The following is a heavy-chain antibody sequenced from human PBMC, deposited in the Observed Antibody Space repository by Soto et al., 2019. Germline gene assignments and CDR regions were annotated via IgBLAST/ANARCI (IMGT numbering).Heavy chain of an antibody. D-gene: IGHD6-13*01. CDR2: INPNSGGT. J-gene: IGHJ6*02. V-gene: IGHV1-2*02. CDR3: ASSLFYEFSSSWRSAYYGMDV. Sequence: QVQLVQSGAEVKKPGASVKVSCKASGFTFSAYYIYWVRQAPGQGLEWIGWINPNSGGTNNAQKFQGRVTTTRDTSTSTGYMELSALISDDTAVCDCASSLFYEFSSSWRSAYYGMDVWGQGTTVTVSS. CDR1: GFTFSAYY.